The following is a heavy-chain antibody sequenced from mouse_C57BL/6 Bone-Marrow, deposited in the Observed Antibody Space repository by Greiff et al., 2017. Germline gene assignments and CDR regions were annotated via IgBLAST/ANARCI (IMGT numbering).Heavy chain of an antibody. CDR1: GFTFSDYY. CDR2: ISNGGGST. D-gene: IGHD4-1*01. V-gene: IGHV5-12*01. J-gene: IGHJ3*01. Sequence: EVQRVESGGGLVQPGGSLKLSCAASGFTFSDYYMYWVRQTPEKRLEWVAYISNGGGSTYYPDTVKGRFTISRDNAKNTLYLQMSRLKSEDTAMYYCASKSPLTGSFAYWGQGTLVTVSA. CDR3: ASKSPLTGSFAY.